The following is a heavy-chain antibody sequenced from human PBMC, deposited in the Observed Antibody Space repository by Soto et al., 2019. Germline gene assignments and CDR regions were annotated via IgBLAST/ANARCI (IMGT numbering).Heavy chain of an antibody. CDR2: MREDGSEK. CDR3: ARTCAQNLHFSES. Sequence: EVQLVESGGDLVQAGGSLRLSCVASGFSFTSFFMTWVRHAPGKGLEWVANMREDGSEKYYVDSVKGRFTISTDNSKNLVFLDINGLRPEDTAVYFCARTCAQNLHFSESLGQGTLVTVSP. CDR1: GFSFTSFF. J-gene: IGHJ4*02. V-gene: IGHV3-7*03.